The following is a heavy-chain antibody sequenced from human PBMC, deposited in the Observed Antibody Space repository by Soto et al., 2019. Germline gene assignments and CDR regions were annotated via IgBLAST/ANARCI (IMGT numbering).Heavy chain of an antibody. J-gene: IGHJ4*02. CDR1: GFTFSSYA. CDR3: AKSPLRGYCSSTSCYV. Sequence: GGSLRLSCAASGFTFSSYAMSWLRQAPGKGLEWVSAISGSGGSTYYADSVKGRFTISSDNSKNTLYLQMNSLRAEDTAVYYCAKSPLRGYCSSTSCYVWGQGALVTVSS. D-gene: IGHD2-2*01. CDR2: ISGSGGST. V-gene: IGHV3-23*01.